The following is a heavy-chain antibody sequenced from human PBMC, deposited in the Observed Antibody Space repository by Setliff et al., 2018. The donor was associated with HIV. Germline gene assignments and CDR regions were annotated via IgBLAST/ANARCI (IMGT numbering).Heavy chain of an antibody. V-gene: IGHV3-53*01. CDR2: IYSGGSK. Sequence: PGGSLRLSCAASGFTVSSNYMSRVRQAPGKGLEWVSVIYSGGSKDYAESVKGRFTISRDNSKNSLYLQMNSLGAEDTAVYYCAKDNLYSSGIYQFDYWGQGTMVTVSS. J-gene: IGHJ4*02. CDR1: GFTVSSNY. CDR3: AKDNLYSSGIYQFDY. D-gene: IGHD3-10*01.